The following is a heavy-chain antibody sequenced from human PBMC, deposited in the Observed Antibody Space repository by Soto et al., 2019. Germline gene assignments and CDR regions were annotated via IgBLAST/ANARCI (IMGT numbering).Heavy chain of an antibody. J-gene: IGHJ6*02. CDR3: ARVPPHYYGSGSPSYYYYGMDV. D-gene: IGHD3-10*01. CDR2: IIPIFGTA. Sequence: SVKVSCKASGGTFSSYAISWVRQAPGQGLEWMGGIIPIFGTASYAQKFQGRVTITADKSTSTAYMELSSLRSEDTAVYYCARVPPHYYGSGSPSYYYYGMDVWGQGTTVTVSS. CDR1: GGTFSSYA. V-gene: IGHV1-69*06.